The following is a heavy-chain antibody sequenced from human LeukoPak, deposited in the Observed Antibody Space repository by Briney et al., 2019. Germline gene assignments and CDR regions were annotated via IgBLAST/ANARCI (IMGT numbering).Heavy chain of an antibody. CDR3: AREDPQTTVPEGLDV. CDR2: IYFSGTT. V-gene: IGHV4-59*01. D-gene: IGHD4-17*01. CDR1: GGSISDYY. J-gene: IGHJ6*02. Sequence: SETLSLTCTVSGGSISDYYWSWLRQPPGKGLEWIGYIYFSGTTNINPSLKSRVTISVDMSKNQFSLKLSSVTAADTAVYYCAREDPQTTVPEGLDVWGQGTTVTVSS.